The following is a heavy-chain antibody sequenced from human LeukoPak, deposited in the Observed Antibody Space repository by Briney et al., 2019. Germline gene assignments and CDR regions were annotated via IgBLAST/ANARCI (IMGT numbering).Heavy chain of an antibody. D-gene: IGHD3-3*02. V-gene: IGHV4-38-2*01. CDR1: GYSISSGHY. CDR3: GTSDSGSIFGVVISF. J-gene: IGHJ4*02. Sequence: PSETLSLTCAVSGYSISSGHYWGWIRQPPGKGLEWIGSLSDSGTPDYNPSLKSRVSMLIDTSKNQFSLRLRSLTAADTVIYYCGTSDSGSIFGVVISFWGQGTLVTVSS. CDR2: LSDSGTP.